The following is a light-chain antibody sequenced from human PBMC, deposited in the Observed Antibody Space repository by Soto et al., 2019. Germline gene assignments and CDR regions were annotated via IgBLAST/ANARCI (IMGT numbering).Light chain of an antibody. CDR3: VTWDDSLSGVV. V-gene: IGLV1-47*01. Sequence: QSVVTQPPSVSGTPGQRVTISCSGSYFNIERNYVYWYQQLPGTAPKLLIYRNNQRPSGVPDRFSGSKSGTSASLAISGLRSEDEADYYCVTWDDSLSGVVFGGGTKLTVL. CDR2: RNN. CDR1: YFNIERNY. J-gene: IGLJ2*01.